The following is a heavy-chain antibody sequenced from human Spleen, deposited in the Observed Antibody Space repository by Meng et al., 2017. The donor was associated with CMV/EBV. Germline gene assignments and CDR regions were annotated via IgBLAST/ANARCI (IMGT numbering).Heavy chain of an antibody. CDR3: ARDRGEWELLLYYFGY. Sequence: GGSLRLSCAASGFTFSSYWMSWVRQAPGEGLEWVANIKQDGSEKYYVDSVKGRFTISRDNAKSSLYLQMNSLRAEDTAVYYCARDRGEWELLLYYFGYWGQGTLVTVSS. CDR1: GFTFSSYW. V-gene: IGHV3-7*01. J-gene: IGHJ4*02. CDR2: IKQDGSEK. D-gene: IGHD1-26*01.